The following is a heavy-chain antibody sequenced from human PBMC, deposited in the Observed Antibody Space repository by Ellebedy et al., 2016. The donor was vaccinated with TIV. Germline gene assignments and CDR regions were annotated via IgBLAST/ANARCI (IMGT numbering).Heavy chain of an antibody. D-gene: IGHD6-13*01. Sequence: ASVKVSCXASGYTFTNYNIHCERQAPGHGLEWMGMISPSGGSTNYAQKFQGRVTMTRDTSTRTVYMELSDLRSDDTAVYYCAREIGRQAVADTPWGQGTLVTVSS. CDR2: ISPSGGST. CDR3: AREIGRQAVADTP. V-gene: IGHV1-46*01. CDR1: GYTFTNYN. J-gene: IGHJ5*02.